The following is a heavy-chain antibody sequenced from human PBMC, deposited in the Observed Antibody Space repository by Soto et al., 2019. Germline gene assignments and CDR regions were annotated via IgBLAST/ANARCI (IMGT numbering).Heavy chain of an antibody. J-gene: IGHJ4*02. CDR3: ARDGYRGVPAARIPKFDY. CDR1: GYTFTSYG. Sequence: QVQLVQSGAEVKKPGASVKVSCKASGYTFTSYGISWVRQAPGQGLEWMGWISAYNGNTNYAQKLQGRVTMTTDTSTSTAYMGLRSLRADDTAVYYCARDGYRGVPAARIPKFDYWGQGTLVTVSS. V-gene: IGHV1-18*01. CDR2: ISAYNGNT. D-gene: IGHD2-2*01.